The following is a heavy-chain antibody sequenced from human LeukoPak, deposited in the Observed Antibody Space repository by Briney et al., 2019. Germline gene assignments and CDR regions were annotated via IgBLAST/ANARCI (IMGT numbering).Heavy chain of an antibody. CDR2: ISRRSTYI. J-gene: IGHJ6*03. CDR3: AKNGDRGAYCTGGTCYPYFYYYMDV. D-gene: IGHD2-15*01. Sequence: PGGSLRLSCAASGFTFSNYNIIWIRQAPGKGLEWVSSISRRSTYIFYADSVKGRFTISRDNSKNTLYLQMNSLRAEDTAIYYCAKNGDRGAYCTGGTCYPYFYYYMDVWGKGTTVTI. V-gene: IGHV3-21*04. CDR1: GFTFSNYN.